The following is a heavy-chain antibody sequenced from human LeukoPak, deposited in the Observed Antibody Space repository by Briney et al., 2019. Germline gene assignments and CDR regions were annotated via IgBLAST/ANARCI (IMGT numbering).Heavy chain of an antibody. CDR3: ARDHLYDILTGYYPGNNWFDP. CDR2: ISSSSSTI. D-gene: IGHD3-9*01. Sequence: GRSLRLSCAASGFTFSSYGMHWVRQAPGKGLEWVSYISSSSSTIYYADSVKGRFTISRDNTKNSLYLQMNSLRAEDTAVYYCARDHLYDILTGYYPGNNWFDPWGQGTLVTVSS. V-gene: IGHV3-48*04. J-gene: IGHJ5*02. CDR1: GFTFSSYG.